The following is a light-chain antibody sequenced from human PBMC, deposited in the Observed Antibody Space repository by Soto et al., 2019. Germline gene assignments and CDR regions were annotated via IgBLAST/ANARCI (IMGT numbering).Light chain of an antibody. J-gene: IGKJ3*01. Sequence: EIVLTQSPGTLSLSPGERATLSCSASQSVSTSYLAWYQQKPGQAPRLLISGASSRATGIPDRFSGSGSGTDCTLTISRLEPEDLAVYYCQHYGSSPRFAIGPGTKGDSK. CDR3: QHYGSSPRFA. V-gene: IGKV3-20*01. CDR1: QSVSTSY. CDR2: GAS.